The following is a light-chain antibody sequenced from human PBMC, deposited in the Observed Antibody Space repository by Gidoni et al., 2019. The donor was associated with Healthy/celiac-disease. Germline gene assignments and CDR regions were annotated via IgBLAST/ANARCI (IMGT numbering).Light chain of an antibody. CDR3: QQRSNCPSFX. Sequence: EIVLTQSPATLSLSPGERATLSCRASQSVSSYLAWYQQKPGQAPRLLIYDASNRATGIPARFSGSGSGTDFTLTISSLEPEDFAVYYCQQRSNCPSFXFXPGTKVDIK. J-gene: IGKJ3*01. CDR2: DAS. V-gene: IGKV3-11*01. CDR1: QSVSSY.